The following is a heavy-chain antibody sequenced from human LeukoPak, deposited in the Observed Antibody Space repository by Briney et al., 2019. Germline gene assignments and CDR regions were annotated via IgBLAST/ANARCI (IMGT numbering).Heavy chain of an antibody. CDR2: ISSSGSTI. D-gene: IGHD2-21*02. J-gene: IGHJ4*02. CDR1: GFTFSDYY. CDR3: ARTKGCGGDCYLTSRWRAYEKPYYFDY. Sequence: TGGSLRLSCAASGFTFSDYYMSWIRQAPGKGLEWVSYISSSGSTIYYADSVKGRFTISRDNAKNSLYLQMNSLRAEDTAVYYCARTKGCGGDCYLTSRWRAYEKPYYFDYWGQGTLVTVSS. V-gene: IGHV3-11*01.